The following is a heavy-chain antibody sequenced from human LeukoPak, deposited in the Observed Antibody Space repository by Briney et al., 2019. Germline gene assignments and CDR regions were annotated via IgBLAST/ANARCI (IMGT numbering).Heavy chain of an antibody. J-gene: IGHJ3*02. Sequence: SQTLSLTCTVSGGSISSGDYYWSWIRQPPGKGLEWIGYIYYSGSTYYNPSLKSRVTISVDTSKNQFSLKLSSVTAADTAVYYCARPYGDYYDAFDIRSQGTMVTVSS. D-gene: IGHD4-17*01. CDR2: IYYSGST. V-gene: IGHV4-30-4*01. CDR3: ARPYGDYYDAFDI. CDR1: GGSISSGDYY.